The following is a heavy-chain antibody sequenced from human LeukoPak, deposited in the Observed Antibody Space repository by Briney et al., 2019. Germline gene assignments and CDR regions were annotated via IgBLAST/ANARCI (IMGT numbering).Heavy chain of an antibody. V-gene: IGHV4-39*01. D-gene: IGHD6-13*01. CDR3: ARQEYSSSWIDY. CDR1: GGSISSSSYY. J-gene: IGHJ4*02. CDR2: IYYSGST. Sequence: SETLSLTCTVSGGSISSSSYYWGWIRQPPGKGLEWIGSIYYSGSTYYNPSLKSRVTISVDTSKNQFSLKLSSVTAADTAVYYCARQEYSSSWIDYWGQGTLVTVSS.